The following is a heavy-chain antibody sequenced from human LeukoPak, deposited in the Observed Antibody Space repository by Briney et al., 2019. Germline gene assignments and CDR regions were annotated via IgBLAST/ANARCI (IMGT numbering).Heavy chain of an antibody. V-gene: IGHV3-53*01. J-gene: IGHJ5*01. D-gene: IGHD6-6*01. Sequence: GGSLRLSCAASGFTVSSNYMSWVRQAPGKGLEWVSVIYSGGSTYYADSVKGRFTISRHNSQNRLFLQVNSLRVEDTAVYYCAKGLGEFASAPDSWGQGTLVTVSS. CDR1: GFTVSSNY. CDR3: AKGLGEFASAPDS. CDR2: IYSGGST.